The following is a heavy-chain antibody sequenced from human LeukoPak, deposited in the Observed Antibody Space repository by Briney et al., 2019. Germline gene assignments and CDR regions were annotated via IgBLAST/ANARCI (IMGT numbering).Heavy chain of an antibody. CDR1: GFTFSSYA. CDR2: ISYDGSNK. J-gene: IGHJ4*02. Sequence: GGSLRLSCAASGFTFSSYAMSWVRQAPGKGLEWVAVISYDGSNKYYADSVKGRFTISRDNSKNTLYLQMNSLRAEDTAVYYCARDFRRNFLYYVSIDYWGQGTLVTVSS. V-gene: IGHV3-30-3*01. CDR3: ARDFRRNFLYYVSIDY. D-gene: IGHD3-16*01.